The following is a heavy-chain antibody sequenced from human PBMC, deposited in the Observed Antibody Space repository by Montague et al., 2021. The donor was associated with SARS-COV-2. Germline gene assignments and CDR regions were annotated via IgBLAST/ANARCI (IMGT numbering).Heavy chain of an antibody. CDR1: GFTSSSYA. CDR3: ARDVFPPSSWPAEYVQH. J-gene: IGHJ1*01. CDR2: ISYDGSSK. D-gene: IGHD6-13*01. V-gene: IGHV3-30-3*01. Sequence: SLRLSCAASGFTSSSYAMHWVRQAPGKGLEWVAVISYDGSSKYYADPVKGRFTLSRDNSKNTLYLQMISLRAEDTAGYYRARDVFPPSSWPAEYVQHWGQGTLVTVSS.